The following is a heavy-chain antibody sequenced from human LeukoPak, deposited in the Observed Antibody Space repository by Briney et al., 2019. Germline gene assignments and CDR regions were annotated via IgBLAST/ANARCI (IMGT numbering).Heavy chain of an antibody. CDR1: GFTFSSYA. D-gene: IGHD3-22*01. CDR3: AKATYYYDSSGYDY. J-gene: IGHJ4*02. V-gene: IGHV3-23*01. CDR2: ISGSGGST. Sequence: PGGSLRLSCAASGFTFSSYAMSWVRQAPGKGLEWVSAISGSGGSTYYADSVKGRFTISRDNSKNTLYLQMNSLRAEDTAAYYCAKATYYYDSSGYDYWGQGTLVTVSS.